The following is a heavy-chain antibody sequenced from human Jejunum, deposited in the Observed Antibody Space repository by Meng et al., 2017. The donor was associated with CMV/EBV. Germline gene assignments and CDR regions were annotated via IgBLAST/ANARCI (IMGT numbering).Heavy chain of an antibody. V-gene: IGHV3-23*01. D-gene: IGHD3-22*01. CDR1: GLTFKNYA. Sequence: VELLQSGGGLVHPGGSLRLLCVASGLTFKNYAMTWVRQAPGKGLEWVSGISNSGVSTYYADSVKGRFTISRDNSKNTLYLQMNSLRAEDTALYYCAKDSPGGVVISFDYWGQGTLVTVSS. CDR3: AKDSPGGVVISFDY. J-gene: IGHJ4*02. CDR2: ISNSGVST.